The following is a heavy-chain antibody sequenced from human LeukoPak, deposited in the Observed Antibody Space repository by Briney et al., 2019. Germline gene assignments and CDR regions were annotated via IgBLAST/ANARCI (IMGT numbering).Heavy chain of an antibody. Sequence: GASVKVSCKASGYTFTSYGISWVRQAPGQGLEWMGWISAYNGNTNYAQKLQGRVTMTTDTSTSTAYMEPRSLRSDDTAVYYCARDFIRNTMVRGVITPYNWFDPWGQGTLVTVSS. V-gene: IGHV1-18*01. CDR2: ISAYNGNT. D-gene: IGHD3-10*01. J-gene: IGHJ5*02. CDR3: ARDFIRNTMVRGVITPYNWFDP. CDR1: GYTFTSYG.